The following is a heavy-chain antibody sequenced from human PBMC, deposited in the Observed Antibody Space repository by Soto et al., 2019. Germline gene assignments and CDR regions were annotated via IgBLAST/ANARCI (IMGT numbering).Heavy chain of an antibody. J-gene: IGHJ4*02. V-gene: IGHV1-69*05. Sequence: QVQLVQSGAEVKKPGSSVKVSCKASGGTFSSYAISWVRQAPGQGLEWMGGIIPIFGTANYAQKFQGRVTITSDESVSTAYMELSSLISEDTAVYYCARESRYCSGGSCYFLPGIDYWGQGTLVTVSS. D-gene: IGHD2-15*01. CDR1: GGTFSSYA. CDR2: IIPIFGTA. CDR3: ARESRYCSGGSCYFLPGIDY.